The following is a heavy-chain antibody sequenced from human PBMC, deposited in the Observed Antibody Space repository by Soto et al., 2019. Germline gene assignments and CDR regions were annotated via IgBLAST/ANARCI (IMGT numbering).Heavy chain of an antibody. CDR3: METLTPSDS. Sequence: VQLVESGGGLVQPGGSLKLSCEGSGFFFFDSEIHWVRQASGRGLEWIASIREVNNYATLYAASVEGRFTVSRDDSRNTAYLQMNSLKTEDTAVYYCMETLTPSDSWGQGTLVTVSS. CDR2: IREVNNYAT. CDR1: GFFFFDSE. V-gene: IGHV3-73*01. D-gene: IGHD3-9*01. J-gene: IGHJ4*02.